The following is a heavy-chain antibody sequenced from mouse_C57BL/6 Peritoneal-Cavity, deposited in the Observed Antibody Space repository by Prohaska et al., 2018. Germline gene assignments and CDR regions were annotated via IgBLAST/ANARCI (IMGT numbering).Heavy chain of an antibody. D-gene: IGHD2-4*01. CDR3: ARGADYEGGYYAMDY. Sequence: KPGASVKMSCKSSGYTFTDYYMNLVKQSHGNSLEWIGVINPYNGRTSYNQKFNGKDTLTVDKSSSTVYREHNSLTAEDSAVYYCARGADYEGGYYAMDYWGQGTSVTVSS. CDR2: INPYNGRT. CDR1: GYTFTDYY. J-gene: IGHJ4*01. V-gene: IGHV1-19*01.